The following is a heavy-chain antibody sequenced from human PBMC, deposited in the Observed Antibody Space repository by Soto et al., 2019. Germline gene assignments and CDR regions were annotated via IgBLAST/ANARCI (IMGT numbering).Heavy chain of an antibody. V-gene: IGHV1-69*04. CDR2: IIPILGIA. J-gene: IGHJ6*02. CDR1: GGTFSSYT. CDR3: ARDRLATVAVNHYYYYGMDV. D-gene: IGHD6-19*01. Sequence: SVKVSCNASGGTFSSYTISWVRQAPGQGLEWMGRIIPILGIANYAQKFQGWVTMTRDTSISTAYMELSRLRSDDTAVYYCARDRLATVAVNHYYYYGMDVWGQGATVTVSS.